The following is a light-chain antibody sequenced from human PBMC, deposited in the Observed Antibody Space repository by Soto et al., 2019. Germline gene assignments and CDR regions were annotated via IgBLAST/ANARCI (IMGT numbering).Light chain of an antibody. CDR1: SSDVGGYNY. V-gene: IGLV2-14*01. J-gene: IGLJ2*01. Sequence: QSALTQPASVSGSPGQSITISCTGSSSDVGGYNYVSWFQQHPGKAPKVIIYEVSNRPSGVSNRFSGSKSGDTASLTISGLQADDEADYYCSSFKSTNSLLFGGGTKLTVL. CDR2: EVS. CDR3: SSFKSTNSLL.